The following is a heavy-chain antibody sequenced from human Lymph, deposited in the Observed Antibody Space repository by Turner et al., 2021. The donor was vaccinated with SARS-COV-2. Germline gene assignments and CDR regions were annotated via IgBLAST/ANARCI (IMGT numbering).Heavy chain of an antibody. CDR3: ARRHSGNYDAFDI. CDR2: IIPILGKA. Sequence: QVQLVQSGAEVKKPGSSVKVSCKASGGTFSTYVISWVRQAPGQGLEWMGGIIPILGKANYEQKFQGRVTITADKSTSTAYMALSSLRSEDTAVYHCARRHSGNYDAFDIWGQGTMVTVSS. D-gene: IGHD1-26*01. V-gene: IGHV1-69*10. J-gene: IGHJ3*02. CDR1: GGTFSTYV.